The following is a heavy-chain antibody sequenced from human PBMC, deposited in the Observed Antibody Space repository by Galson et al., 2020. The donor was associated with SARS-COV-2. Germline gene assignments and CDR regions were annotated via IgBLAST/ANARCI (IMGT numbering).Heavy chain of an antibody. Sequence: ASVKVSCKASGYTFTSYDINWVRQATGQGLEWMGWMNPNSGDTGYPQKFQGRVTMTRNSSISTAYMELSSLRSEDTAVYYCARKEGSDFWSGYYPLGYWGQGTLVTVSS. CDR3: ARKEGSDFWSGYYPLGY. CDR1: GYTFTSYD. J-gene: IGHJ4*02. CDR2: MNPNSGDT. D-gene: IGHD3-3*01. V-gene: IGHV1-8*01.